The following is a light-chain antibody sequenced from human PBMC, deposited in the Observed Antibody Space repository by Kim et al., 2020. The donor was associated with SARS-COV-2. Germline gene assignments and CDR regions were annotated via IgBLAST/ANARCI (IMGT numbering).Light chain of an antibody. CDR2: AAS. Sequence: IQMTQSPSSVSASVGDRVTITCRASQNINTWLAWYQQKPGKAPKLLIYAASSLQSGVPSRFSGSGSGTAFTLTIARLQPDDSATYYCQQANSFPPFTFGQGTKVEI. J-gene: IGKJ1*01. CDR1: QNINTW. V-gene: IGKV1-12*01. CDR3: QQANSFPPFT.